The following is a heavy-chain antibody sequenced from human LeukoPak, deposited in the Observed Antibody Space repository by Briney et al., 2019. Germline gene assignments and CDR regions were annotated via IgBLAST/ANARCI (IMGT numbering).Heavy chain of an antibody. CDR3: ARGPSGYHNT. V-gene: IGHV3-30*03. D-gene: IGHD5-12*01. CDR1: GFTFSSYA. CDR2: ISYDGTNK. Sequence: GGSLRLSCAASGFTFSSYAMHWVRQAPGKGLEWVAVISYDGTNKYYADSVKGRFNISRDNSKNTLYLQMNSLRAEDTAVYYCARGPSGYHNTGGQGTLVTVSP. J-gene: IGHJ4*02.